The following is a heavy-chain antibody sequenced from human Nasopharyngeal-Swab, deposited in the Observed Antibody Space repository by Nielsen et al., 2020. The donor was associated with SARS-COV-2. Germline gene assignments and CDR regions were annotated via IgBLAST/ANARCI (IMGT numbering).Heavy chain of an antibody. CDR2: IYYSGST. D-gene: IGHD2-15*01. J-gene: IGHJ4*02. CDR3: ARETRDPRYCSGGSCYSVHYFDY. Sequence: SETLSLTCAVSGGSISSGGYSWSWIWQPPGKGLEWIGYIYYSGSTYYNPSLKSRVTISVDTSKNQFSLKLSSVTAADTAVYYCARETRDPRYCSGGSCYSVHYFDYWGQGTLVTVSS. V-gene: IGHV4-31*11. CDR1: GGSISSGGYS.